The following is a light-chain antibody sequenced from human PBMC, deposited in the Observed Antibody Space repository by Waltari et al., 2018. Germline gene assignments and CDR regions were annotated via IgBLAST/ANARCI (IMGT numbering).Light chain of an antibody. CDR3: SSYRGSFTLV. V-gene: IGLV2-14*03. Sequence: QSALTQPASVSGSPGQSITISCTGTSSDVGAYDNVYWYQQHPGKAPTLMIYDVIKRPSGVSNRFSGSKSGNTASLTISGLQAEDEADYYCSSYRGSFTLVFGGGTKVTVL. CDR2: DVI. CDR1: SSDVGAYDN. J-gene: IGLJ3*02.